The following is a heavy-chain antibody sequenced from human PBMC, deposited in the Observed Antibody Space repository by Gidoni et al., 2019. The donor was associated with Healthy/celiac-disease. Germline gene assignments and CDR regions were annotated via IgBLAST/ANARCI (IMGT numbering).Heavy chain of an antibody. D-gene: IGHD6-13*01. CDR2: ISSSSSTI. V-gene: IGHV3-48*01. CDR1: GFPFSSYS. Sequence: EVQLVESGGGLVQPGGSLRLSCAASGFPFSSYSMNLVRQAPGKGLGGVSYISSSSSTIYYADSVKGRFTISRDNAKNSLYLQMNSLRAEDTAVYFCATAAGYYYYGMDVWGQGTTVTVSS. J-gene: IGHJ6*02. CDR3: ATAAGYYYYGMDV.